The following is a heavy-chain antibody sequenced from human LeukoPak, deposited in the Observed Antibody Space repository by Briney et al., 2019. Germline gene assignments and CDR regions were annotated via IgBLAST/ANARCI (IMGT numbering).Heavy chain of an antibody. D-gene: IGHD3-10*01. CDR1: GFTFSNYW. CDR3: ARVAKYYYGSETYYFFEH. V-gene: IGHV3-74*01. J-gene: IGHJ4*02. Sequence: PGGSLRLSCAASGFTFSNYWMHWVRHAPGKGLVWVSRINSDGINTSYADSVKGRFTISRDNAKNTLNLQMNSLRVEDTAVYYCARVAKYYYGSETYYFFEHWGQGTPVTASS. CDR2: INSDGINT.